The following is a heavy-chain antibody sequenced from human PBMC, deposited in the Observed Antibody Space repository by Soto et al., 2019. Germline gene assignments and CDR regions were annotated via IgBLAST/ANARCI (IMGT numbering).Heavy chain of an antibody. CDR3: ARGANSGSYLGYGLDV. CDR1: GFTFSSYA. CDR2: ISYDGDNN. V-gene: IGHV3-30-3*01. J-gene: IGHJ6*02. Sequence: HPGGSLRLSCAASGFTFSSYALHWVRQAPGKGLEWVAVISYDGDNNYYAGSVKGRFTISRDNSKNTLDLQMDSLRPEDTAVYNCARGANSGSYLGYGLDVWGQGTTVTVSS. D-gene: IGHD1-26*01.